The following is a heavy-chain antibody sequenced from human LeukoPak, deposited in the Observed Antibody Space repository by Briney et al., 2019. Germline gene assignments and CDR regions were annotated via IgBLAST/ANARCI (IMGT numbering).Heavy chain of an antibody. V-gene: IGHV5-51*01. J-gene: IGHJ6*02. D-gene: IGHD3-10*01. CDR3: ARMVLWTGKYYYGMDV. Sequence: GESLKISCKGSGFNFNVYWIGWVRQMPGKGLEWMGIIYPGDSETRYNPSFQGQVTISADKFISTAYLQWSSLKASDTAVYCCARMVLWTGKYYYGMDVWGQGTTVTVSS. CDR2: IYPGDSET. CDR1: GFNFNVYW.